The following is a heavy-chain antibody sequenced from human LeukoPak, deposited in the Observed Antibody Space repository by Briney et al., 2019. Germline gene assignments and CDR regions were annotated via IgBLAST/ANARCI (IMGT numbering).Heavy chain of an antibody. Sequence: PGGSLRLSCAASGFTFSNYAMTWVRQAPGKGLEWVSIIYIGGNTYYADSVKGRFTISRDNSKNTLYLQMNSLRAEDTAVYYCAKSGYWGQGTLVTVSS. CDR3: AKSGY. V-gene: IGHV3-23*01. J-gene: IGHJ4*02. CDR1: GFTFSNYA. CDR2: IYIGGNT.